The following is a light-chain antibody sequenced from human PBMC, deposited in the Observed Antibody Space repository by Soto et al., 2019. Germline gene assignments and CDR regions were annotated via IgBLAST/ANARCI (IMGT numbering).Light chain of an antibody. CDR2: EVR. V-gene: IGLV2-8*01. Sequence: QSVLTQPPSASGSPGQSVTISCTGSSSDVGGYNYVSWYQQHPGKAPKLVIYEVRKRPPGVPDRFSGSKSGNTASLTVSGLQAEDEVDYYCSSYTGTNNFGVFGPGTKVTVL. CDR1: SSDVGGYNY. CDR3: SSYTGTNNFGV. J-gene: IGLJ1*01.